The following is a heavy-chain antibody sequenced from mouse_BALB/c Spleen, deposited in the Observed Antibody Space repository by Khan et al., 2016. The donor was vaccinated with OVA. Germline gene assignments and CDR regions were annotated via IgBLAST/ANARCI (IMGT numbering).Heavy chain of an antibody. J-gene: IGHJ4*01. Sequence: QVQLKESGPGLVAPSQSLSITCTISGFSLTNYGIHWVRQPPGKGLEWLVVIWSDGTTTYNSALKSRLSINKDNSKSQVFLKMNSLQTDDTAMSYCARQPYYHYYLMDYWGQGTSVTVSS. CDR3: ARQPYYHYYLMDY. V-gene: IGHV2-6-1*01. D-gene: IGHD2-10*01. CDR1: GFSLTNYG. CDR2: IWSDGTT.